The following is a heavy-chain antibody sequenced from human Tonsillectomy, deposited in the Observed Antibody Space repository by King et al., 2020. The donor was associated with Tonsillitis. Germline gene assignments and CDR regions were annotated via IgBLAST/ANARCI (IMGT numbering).Heavy chain of an antibody. D-gene: IGHD6-13*01. V-gene: IGHV4-39*01. CDR1: GGSINSFSYY. CDR3: ASQSSAAVKLLRSSSFDC. Sequence: QLQESGPGLVKPSETLSLTCSVSGGSINSFSYYWGWIRQPPGRGLEWIGSMSYSGSTDYNPSLKSRVTISGDTSKNQFSLNLRSLTAAETAVYYCASQSSAAVKLLRSSSFDCWGQATSVSVSA. J-gene: IGHJ4*02. CDR2: MSYSGST.